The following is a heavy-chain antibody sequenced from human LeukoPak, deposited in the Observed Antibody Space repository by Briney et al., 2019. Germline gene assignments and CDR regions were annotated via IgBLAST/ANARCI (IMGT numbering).Heavy chain of an antibody. D-gene: IGHD6-13*01. CDR2: IYTSGSA. Sequence: SETLSLTCTVCGASITSYYWNWIRQPAGKGLEWVGRIYTSGSAAYNPSLKSRVSIVLDKSKNQFSLNLSSVTAADTAVYYCASGGNSWNNWFDPWGQGTLVTVSS. CDR1: GASITSYY. V-gene: IGHV4-4*07. J-gene: IGHJ5*02. CDR3: ASGGNSWNNWFDP.